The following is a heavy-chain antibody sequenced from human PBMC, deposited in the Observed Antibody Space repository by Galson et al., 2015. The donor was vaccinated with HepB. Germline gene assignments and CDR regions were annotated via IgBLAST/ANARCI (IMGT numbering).Heavy chain of an antibody. J-gene: IGHJ4*02. CDR1: GYTFTSYA. V-gene: IGHV1-3*01. D-gene: IGHD3-3*01. CDR3: ARDAGYDFWSGYLDY. Sequence: SVKVSCKASGYTFTSYAMHWVRQAPGQRLEWMGWINAGNGNTKYSRKFQGRVTITRDTSASTAYMELSSLRSEDTAVYYCARDAGYDFWSGYLDYWGQGTLVTVSS. CDR2: INAGNGNT.